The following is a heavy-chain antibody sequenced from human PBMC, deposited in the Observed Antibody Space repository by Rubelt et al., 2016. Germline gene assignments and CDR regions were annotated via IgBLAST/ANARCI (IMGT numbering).Heavy chain of an antibody. Sequence: VQLVESGGGLVQPGGSLRLSCAASGFTFSSFAMHWVRQAPGKGLEWVAVISYDGSYKYYAGSVKGRFTISRDNSKNTLYLQMNSVRAEDTAVYYCAREPDIGALDYWGQGTLVTVSS. V-gene: IGHV3-30*04. CDR1: GFTFSSFA. CDR2: ISYDGSYK. CDR3: AREPDIGALDY. D-gene: IGHD2-15*01. J-gene: IGHJ4*02.